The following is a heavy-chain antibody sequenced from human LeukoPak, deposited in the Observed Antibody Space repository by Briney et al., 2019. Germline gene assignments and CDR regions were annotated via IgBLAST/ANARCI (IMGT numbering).Heavy chain of an antibody. CDR3: ARARCRSTSSWPMFYYYYYYMDV. J-gene: IGHJ6*03. CDR2: IIPIFGTA. D-gene: IGHD2-2*01. Sequence: ASVKVSCKASGGTFSSYAISWVRQAPGQGLEWMGGIIPIFGTADYAQKFQGRVTITTDESTSTAYMELSSLRSEDTAVYYCARARCRSTSSWPMFYYYYYYMDVWGKGTTVTVSS. CDR1: GGTFSSYA. V-gene: IGHV1-69*05.